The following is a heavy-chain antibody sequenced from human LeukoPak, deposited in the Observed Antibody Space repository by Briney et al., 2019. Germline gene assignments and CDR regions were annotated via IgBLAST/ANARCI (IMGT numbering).Heavy chain of an antibody. CDR3: AKDMGAFGELLRS. V-gene: IGHV3-43D*03. Sequence: GGSLRLSCATSGFTFNDYAMHWVRQAPGKGLEWVSLITWDGGSTYYADFVKGRFTVSRDNSKTSLYLQMNSLRAEDTALYYCAKDMGAFGELLRSWGQGTLVTVSS. J-gene: IGHJ5*02. D-gene: IGHD1-26*01. CDR2: ITWDGGST. CDR1: GFTFNDYA.